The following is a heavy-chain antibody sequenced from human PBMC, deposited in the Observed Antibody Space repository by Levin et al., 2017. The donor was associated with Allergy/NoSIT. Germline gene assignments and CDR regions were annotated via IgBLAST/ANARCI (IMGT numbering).Heavy chain of an antibody. CDR3: ARDLAAAADDAFDI. J-gene: IGHJ3*02. CDR2: INPNSGGT. V-gene: IGHV1-2*02. CDR1: GYTFTGYY. Sequence: ASVKVSCKASGYTFTGYYIHWVRQAPGQGLEWMGWINPNSGGTNYAQKFQGRVTMTRDTSISTAYMELSRLRSDDTAVYYCARDLAAAADDAFDIWGQGTMVTVSS. D-gene: IGHD6-13*01.